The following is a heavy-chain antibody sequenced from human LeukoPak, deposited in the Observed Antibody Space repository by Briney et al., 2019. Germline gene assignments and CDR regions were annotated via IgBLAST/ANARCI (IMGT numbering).Heavy chain of an antibody. V-gene: IGHV3-30-3*01. CDR3: ARGGYSYGSPRDY. CDR1: GFTFSSYA. J-gene: IGHJ4*02. Sequence: GRSLRLSCAASGFTFSSYAMHWVRQAPGKGPEWVAVISYDGSNKYYADSVKGRFTISRDNSKNTLYLQMNSLRAEDTAVYYCARGGYSYGSPRDYWGQGTLVTVSS. CDR2: ISYDGSNK. D-gene: IGHD5-18*01.